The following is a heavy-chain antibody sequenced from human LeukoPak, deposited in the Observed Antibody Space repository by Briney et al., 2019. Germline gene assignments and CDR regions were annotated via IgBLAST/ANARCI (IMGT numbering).Heavy chain of an antibody. CDR2: IYYSGST. D-gene: IGHD3-22*01. V-gene: IGHV4-39*01. J-gene: IGHJ4*02. Sequence: SETLSLTRTVSGGSISSSSYYWGWIRQPPGKGLEWIGSIYYSGSTYYNPSLKSRVTISVDTSKNQFSLKLSSVTAADTAVYYCTGAKGSGYYGGDFDYWGQGTLVTVSS. CDR3: TGAKGSGYYGGDFDY. CDR1: GGSISSSSYY.